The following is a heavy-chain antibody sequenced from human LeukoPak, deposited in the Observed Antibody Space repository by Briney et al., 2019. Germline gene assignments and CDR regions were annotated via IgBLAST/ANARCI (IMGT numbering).Heavy chain of an antibody. CDR3: ARGEERGSGTVHFDY. V-gene: IGHV4-4*02. J-gene: IGHJ4*02. CDR1: GGSISNNNW. CDR2: IYHGGST. D-gene: IGHD3-10*01. Sequence: SETLSLTCAVSGGSISNNNWWSWVRPPPGMGLEWIGEIYHGGSTNYNPSLKSRVTMSVDRSKNQFSLKLSSVTAADTAVYYCARGEERGSGTVHFDYWGQGTLVTVSS.